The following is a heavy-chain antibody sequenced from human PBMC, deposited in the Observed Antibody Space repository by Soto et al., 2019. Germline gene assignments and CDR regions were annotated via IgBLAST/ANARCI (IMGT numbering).Heavy chain of an antibody. Sequence: EVQLVESGGGLVQPGGSLRLSCAASGFTFSSYSMNWVRQAPGKGLEWVSYISSSSSTIYYADSVKGRFTISRDNAKNSLYLQMNSLRDEDTAVYYCARGYYDFWSGPYYFDYWDQGTLVTVSS. CDR1: GFTFSSYS. CDR2: ISSSSSTI. CDR3: ARGYYDFWSGPYYFDY. D-gene: IGHD3-3*01. J-gene: IGHJ4*02. V-gene: IGHV3-48*02.